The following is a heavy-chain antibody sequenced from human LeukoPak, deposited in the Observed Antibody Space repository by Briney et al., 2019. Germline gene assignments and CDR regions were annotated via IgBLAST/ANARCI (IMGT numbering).Heavy chain of an antibody. CDR2: ISWDGGST. Sequence: GGSLRLSCAASGFTFDDYAMHWVRQAPGKGLEWVYLISWDGGSTYYADSVKGRFTISRDNSKNSLYLQMNSLRAEDTALYYCAKDRAPSYYYDSSGYYGALDYWGQGTLVTVSS. D-gene: IGHD3-22*01. CDR1: GFTFDDYA. V-gene: IGHV3-43D*03. J-gene: IGHJ4*02. CDR3: AKDRAPSYYYDSSGYYGALDY.